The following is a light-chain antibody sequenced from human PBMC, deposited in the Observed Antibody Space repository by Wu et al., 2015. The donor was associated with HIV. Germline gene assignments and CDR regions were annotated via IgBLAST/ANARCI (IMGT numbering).Light chain of an antibody. CDR3: QQYNDWPRT. J-gene: IGKJ1*01. CDR1: QSVGSN. Sequence: EIEMTQSPATLSVSPGERATLSCWASQSVGSNLAWYQQKPGQAPRPLIHGASTRATGIPARFRGSGSETEFALTISYMQSEDFAVYFCQQYNDWPRTFGQGTRVEIK. V-gene: IGKV3-15*01. CDR2: GAS.